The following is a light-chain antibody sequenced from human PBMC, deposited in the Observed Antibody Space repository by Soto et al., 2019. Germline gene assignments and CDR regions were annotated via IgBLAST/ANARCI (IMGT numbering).Light chain of an antibody. J-gene: IGLJ2*01. Sequence: QSVLTQPPSASAAPGQRVTISCSGGSSNIGSNSVSWYQQLPGTAPKLLIYTNYQRPSGVPDRFSASKSGTSASLALSGLQSEDEADYYCAAWDDSLNGPVFGGGTKVTVL. V-gene: IGLV1-44*01. CDR1: SSNIGSNS. CDR2: TNY. CDR3: AAWDDSLNGPV.